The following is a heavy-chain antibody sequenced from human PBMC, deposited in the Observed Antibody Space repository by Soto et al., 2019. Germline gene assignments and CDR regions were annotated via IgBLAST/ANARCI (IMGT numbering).Heavy chain of an antibody. D-gene: IGHD2-15*01. CDR2: INHSGST. Sequence: SETLSLTCAVYGGSFSGYYWSWIRQPPGKGLEWIGEINHSGSTNYNPSLKSRVTISVDTSKNQFSLKLSSVTAADTAVYYCARRKGTRYCSGGSCYSFDYWGQGTLVTVSS. V-gene: IGHV4-34*01. CDR1: GGSFSGYY. CDR3: ARRKGTRYCSGGSCYSFDY. J-gene: IGHJ4*02.